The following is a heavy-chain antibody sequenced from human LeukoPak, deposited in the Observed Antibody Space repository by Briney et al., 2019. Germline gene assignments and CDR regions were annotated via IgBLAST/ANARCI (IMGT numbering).Heavy chain of an antibody. CDR1: GFTFSSYA. CDR2: ITSTGGGT. CDR3: AKDWGYASGTYYTY. V-gene: IGHV3-23*01. J-gene: IGHJ4*02. Sequence: GGSLRLSCAASGFTFSSYAMSWVRQVPGKGLEWVSTITSTGGGTYYADSVKARFTISRDNSKNTLSLQMNSLRAEDTAVYYCAKDWGYASGTYYTYWGQETLVTVSS. D-gene: IGHD3-10*01.